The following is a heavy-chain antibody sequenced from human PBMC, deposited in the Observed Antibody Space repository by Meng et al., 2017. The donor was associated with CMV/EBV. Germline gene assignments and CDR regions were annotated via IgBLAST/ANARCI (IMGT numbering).Heavy chain of an antibody. CDR2: IYSGGST. Sequence: GESLKISCAASGFTVSSNYMSWVRQAPGKGLEWVSVIYSGGSTYYADSVKGRFIIPRDNSKNTLYLQMNSLRAEDTAVYYCATTASSGYYYYFNYWGQGTLVTVSS. D-gene: IGHD3-22*01. CDR1: GFTVSSNY. V-gene: IGHV3-53*01. J-gene: IGHJ4*02. CDR3: ATTASSGYYYYFNY.